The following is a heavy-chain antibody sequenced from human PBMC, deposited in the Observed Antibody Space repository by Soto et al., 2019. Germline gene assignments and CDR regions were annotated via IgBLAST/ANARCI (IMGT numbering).Heavy chain of an antibody. CDR3: VRDSPIGSTYSGYDGIDY. CDR2: INAGNGNT. V-gene: IGHV1-3*01. J-gene: IGHJ4*02. Sequence: GASVKVSCKASGYTFTNYAIDWVRQAHGQRLEWMGWINAGNGNTKYSQKFLGRVTITADKSTSTAYMELNSLRSEDTAVYYCVRDSPIGSTYSGYDGIDYWGQGTLVTVSS. D-gene: IGHD5-12*01. CDR1: GYTFTNYA.